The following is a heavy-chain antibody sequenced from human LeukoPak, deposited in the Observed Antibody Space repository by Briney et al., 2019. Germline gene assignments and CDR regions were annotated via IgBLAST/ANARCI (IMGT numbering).Heavy chain of an antibody. D-gene: IGHD3-22*01. CDR3: ARVWLSSGSYWYFHF. J-gene: IGHJ2*01. Sequence: PSETLSLTCTVSGGSISSDYWSWIRQPAGMGLEYIGRIYSSGNTNYNPSLKSRVTMSVDTSKNQFSLLLHSVTAADTAVYYCARVWLSSGSYWYFHFWGRGTLVIVSS. V-gene: IGHV4-4*07. CDR1: GGSISSDY. CDR2: IYSSGNT.